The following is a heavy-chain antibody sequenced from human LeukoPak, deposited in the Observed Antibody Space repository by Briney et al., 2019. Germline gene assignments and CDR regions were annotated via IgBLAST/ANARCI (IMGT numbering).Heavy chain of an antibody. CDR3: ARELLYHYYEY. CDR2: IDSGSGNSI. V-gene: IGHV3-48*02. Sequence: RPWESLRLSCVVSGFTFSTYGMNWVRQAPGKGLEWVSYIDSGSGNSIYYADSVKGRFTISRDNANNSLYLQMNGLRDEDTAVYYCARELLYHYYEYWGQGTLVTVSS. CDR1: GFTFSTYG. J-gene: IGHJ4*02. D-gene: IGHD2-2*01.